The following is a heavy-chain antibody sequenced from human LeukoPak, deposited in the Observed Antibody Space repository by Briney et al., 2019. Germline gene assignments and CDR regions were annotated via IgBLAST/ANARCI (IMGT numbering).Heavy chain of an antibody. V-gene: IGHV4-34*01. CDR1: GESFSDYC. D-gene: IGHD5-12*01. J-gene: IGHJ4*02. CDR2: INHSGST. CDR3: ARRYSGYERYFDY. Sequence: PSETLSLTCAVYGESFSDYCWGWIRQPPGKGLEWIGEINHSGSTNSNPSLKSRVIISVDTSKNQFSLKLSSVTAADTAVYYCARRYSGYERYFDYWGQGALVTVSS.